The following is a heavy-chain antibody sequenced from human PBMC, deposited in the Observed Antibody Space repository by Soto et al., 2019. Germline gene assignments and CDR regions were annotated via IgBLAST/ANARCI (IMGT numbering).Heavy chain of an antibody. CDR1: GGSISSGGTGSY. CDR2: IYYTGNT. J-gene: IGHJ4*02. Sequence: QVQLQESGPGLVKPSQTLSLTCTVSGGSISSGGTGSYWTWIRQLPGKGLEWIGYIYYTGNTYYTPSLKSRPTISIDTSETQFSLKRTSVTAADTAVSFCASGHDAYKVRYWGQGTLVTVSS. D-gene: IGHD1-1*01. CDR3: ASGHDAYKVRY. V-gene: IGHV4-31*03.